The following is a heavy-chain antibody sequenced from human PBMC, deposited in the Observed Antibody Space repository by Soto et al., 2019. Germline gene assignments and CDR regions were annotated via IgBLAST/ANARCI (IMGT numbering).Heavy chain of an antibody. Sequence: GESLKISCKGSGYSFTSYWISWVRQMPGKGLEWMGRIDPSDSYTNYSPSFQGHVTISADKSISTAYLQWSSLKAPDTAMYYCARFSYYYDSSGYFSDYYGMDVWGQGTTVTVSS. CDR2: IDPSDSYT. J-gene: IGHJ6*02. D-gene: IGHD3-22*01. CDR1: GYSFTSYW. CDR3: ARFSYYYDSSGYFSDYYGMDV. V-gene: IGHV5-10-1*01.